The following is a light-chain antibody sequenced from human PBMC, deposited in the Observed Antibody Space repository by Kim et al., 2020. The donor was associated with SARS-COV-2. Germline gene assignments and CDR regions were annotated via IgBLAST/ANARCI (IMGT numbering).Light chain of an antibody. CDR3: LAWDSGEGV. CDR1: KLGDKY. Sequence: SYELTQPPSVSVSPGQTASITCSGDKLGDKYACWYQQKPGQSPVLVIYQDTKRPSGIPERFSGSNSGNTATLTISGTQAMDEADYYCLAWDSGEGVFGGG. V-gene: IGLV3-1*01. CDR2: QDT. J-gene: IGLJ2*01.